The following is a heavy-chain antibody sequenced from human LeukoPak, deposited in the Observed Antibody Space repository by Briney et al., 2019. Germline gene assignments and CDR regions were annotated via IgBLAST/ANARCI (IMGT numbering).Heavy chain of an antibody. V-gene: IGHV5-51*01. Sequence: GESLRTSCQGSGYRFTSYWIGWVRQMPGKGLEWVGLIFPSDSDTRYSPSFQGQVTISADKSVTTAYLQWSGLTASDTAMYYCARQIYCDGDCYSSDGFDVWGQGTMVIVSS. CDR3: ARQIYCDGDCYSSDGFDV. CDR1: GYRFTSYW. D-gene: IGHD2-21*01. J-gene: IGHJ3*01. CDR2: IFPSDSDT.